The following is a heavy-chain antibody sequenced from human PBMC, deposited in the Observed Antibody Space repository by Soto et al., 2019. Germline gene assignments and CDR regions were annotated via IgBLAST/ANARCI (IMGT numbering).Heavy chain of an antibody. V-gene: IGHV3-30*04. D-gene: IGHD3-16*01. CDR1: GFKFRSYA. CDR2: ISYDGSTK. J-gene: IGHJ5*02. CDR3: ARDRSSTVITSTHFDP. Sequence: GGSLRLSCVASGFKFRSYAMEWVRQAPGKGLEWVAVISYDGSTKFYADSVKGRFTIFRDNSKDTLYLQMDSLRAEDTAPYYCARDRSSTVITSTHFDPWGQGTLVTV.